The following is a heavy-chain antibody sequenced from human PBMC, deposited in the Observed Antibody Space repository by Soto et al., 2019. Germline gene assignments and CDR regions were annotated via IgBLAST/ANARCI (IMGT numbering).Heavy chain of an antibody. Sequence: PGGSLRLSSAASGFTFRNHDMHWVRQAPGKGLEWLATIRNDGTVRNSADVAKGRFTISRDNSKSKLYLDVSTLRPEDTAVYYCATKKIDDFDYWGQGTPATVSS. V-gene: IGHV3-30*02. J-gene: IGHJ4*02. CDR2: IRNDGTVR. CDR1: GFTFRNHD. CDR3: ATKKIDDFDY.